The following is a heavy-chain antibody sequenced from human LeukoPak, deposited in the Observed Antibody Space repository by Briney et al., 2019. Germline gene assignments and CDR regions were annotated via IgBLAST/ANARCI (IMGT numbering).Heavy chain of an antibody. CDR3: ASPPPFDY. CDR1: GFTFSSYA. V-gene: IGHV3-30-3*01. J-gene: IGHJ4*02. CDR2: ISYDGSNK. Sequence: QPGGSLRLSCAASGFTFSSYAMHWVRQAPGKGLEWVAVISYDGSNKYYADSVKGRFTISRDNSKNTLYLQMNSLRAEDTAVYYCASPPPFDYWGQGTLVTVSS.